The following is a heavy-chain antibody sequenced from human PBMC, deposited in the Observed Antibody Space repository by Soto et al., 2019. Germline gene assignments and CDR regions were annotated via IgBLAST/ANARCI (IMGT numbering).Heavy chain of an antibody. CDR3: AKGSRKGSGIGFDY. Sequence: QVQLVQSGAELKKPGASVKVSCKASGYTFSNYDMNWVRQATGQGPEWIGWVNPNNGDTGYAQKFQGQVTLTTDISTTTAYMELTSLRSEDTAIYYCAKGSRKGSGIGFDYWGQGTLITVSS. J-gene: IGHJ4*02. CDR1: GYTFSNYD. CDR2: VNPNNGDT. D-gene: IGHD3-10*01. V-gene: IGHV1-8*01.